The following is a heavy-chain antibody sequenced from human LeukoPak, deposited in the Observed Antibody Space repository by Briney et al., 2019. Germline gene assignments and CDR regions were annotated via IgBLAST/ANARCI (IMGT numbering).Heavy chain of an antibody. CDR3: AREGDYDSSGYYYRWFDP. V-gene: IGHV4-4*07. J-gene: IGHJ5*02. CDR2: IYTSGST. CDR1: GGSISSYY. D-gene: IGHD3-22*01. Sequence: ASETLSLTCTVSGGSISSYYWSWIRQPAGKGLEWIGRIYTSGSTNYNPSLKSRVTISVDTSKNQFSLKLSSVTAADTAVYYCAREGDYDSSGYYYRWFDPWGQGTLVTVSS.